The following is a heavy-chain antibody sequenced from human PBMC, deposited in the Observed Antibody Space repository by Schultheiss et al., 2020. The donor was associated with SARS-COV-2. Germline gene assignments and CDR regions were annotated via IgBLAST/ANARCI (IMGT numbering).Heavy chain of an antibody. CDR3: AKEYYDFWSGYYTGTATYYFDY. D-gene: IGHD3-3*01. V-gene: IGHV3-30-3*01. Sequence: GGSLRLSCAASGFTFSSYAMHWVRQAPGKGLEWVAVISYDGSNKYYADSVKGRFTISRDNSKNTLYLQMNSLRAEDTAVYYCAKEYYDFWSGYYTGTATYYFDYWGQGTLVTVSS. CDR2: ISYDGSNK. J-gene: IGHJ4*02. CDR1: GFTFSSYA.